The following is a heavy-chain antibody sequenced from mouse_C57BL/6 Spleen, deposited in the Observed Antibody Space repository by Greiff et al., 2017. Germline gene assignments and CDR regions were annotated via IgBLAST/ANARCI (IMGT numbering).Heavy chain of an antibody. D-gene: IGHD1-1*01. Sequence: QVQLQQPGAELVKPGASVKLSCKASGYTFTSYWLHWVKQRPGQGLEWIGMIHPNSGSTNYNEKFKSKATLTVDKSYSTAYMQLSSLTSDDSAVYYCARFITTSDFDVWGTGTTVTVSS. CDR3: ARFITTSDFDV. CDR1: GYTFTSYW. CDR2: IHPNSGST. V-gene: IGHV1-64*01. J-gene: IGHJ1*03.